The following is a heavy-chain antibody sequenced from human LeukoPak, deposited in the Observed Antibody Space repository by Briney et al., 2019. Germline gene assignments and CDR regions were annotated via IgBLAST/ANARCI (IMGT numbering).Heavy chain of an antibody. CDR3: ARAFADAGYSYGHFARRFDP. CDR2: INHSGST. J-gene: IGHJ5*02. CDR1: GGSFSGYY. Sequence: SETLSLTCAVYGGSFSGYYWSWIRQPRGKGLEWIGEINHSGSTNYNPSLKSRVTISVDTSKNQFSLKLSSVTAADTAVYCCARAFADAGYSYGHFARRFDPWGQGTLVTVSS. D-gene: IGHD5-18*01. V-gene: IGHV4-34*01.